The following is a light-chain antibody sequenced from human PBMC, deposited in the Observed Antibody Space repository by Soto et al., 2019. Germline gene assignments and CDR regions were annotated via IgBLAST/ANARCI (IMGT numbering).Light chain of an antibody. Sequence: QSVLTQPPSASGTPGQRVTISCSGSSSNIGINTVNWYQHLPGTAPKLLIYTNSQRPSGVPDRFSGSKSGTSASLAISGLQSEDEADYSCAAWDDSLNAPYVFGTGTKLTVL. CDR1: SSNIGINT. J-gene: IGLJ1*01. CDR3: AAWDDSLNAPYV. CDR2: TNS. V-gene: IGLV1-44*01.